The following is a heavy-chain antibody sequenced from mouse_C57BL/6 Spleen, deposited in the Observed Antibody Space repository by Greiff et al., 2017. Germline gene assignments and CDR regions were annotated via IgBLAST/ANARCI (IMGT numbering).Heavy chain of an antibody. D-gene: IGHD1-1*01. CDR2: INPGSGGT. CDR1: GYAFTNYL. CDR3: ARRGGSLWGYFDV. V-gene: IGHV1-54*01. J-gene: IGHJ1*03. Sequence: QVQLQQSGAELVRPGTSVKVSCKASGYAFTNYLIEWVKQRPGQGLEWIGVINPGSGGTNYNEKFKGKATLTADKSSSTAYMQFSSLTSEDSAVYVSARRGGSLWGYFDVWGTGTTVTVSS.